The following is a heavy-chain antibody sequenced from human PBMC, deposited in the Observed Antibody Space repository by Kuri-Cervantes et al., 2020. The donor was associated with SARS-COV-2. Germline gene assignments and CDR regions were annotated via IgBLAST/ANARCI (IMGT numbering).Heavy chain of an antibody. CDR1: GGSISSSNW. V-gene: IGHV4-4*02. D-gene: IGHD2-15*01. CDR2: IYHSGST. Sequence: SETLSPTCAVSGGSISSSNWWSWVRQPPGKGLEWIGEIYHSGSTNYNPSLKSRVTISVDKSKNQFSLKLSSVTAADTAVYYCARTGAVAATQINAFDIWGQGTMVTVSS. CDR3: ARTGAVAATQINAFDI. J-gene: IGHJ3*02.